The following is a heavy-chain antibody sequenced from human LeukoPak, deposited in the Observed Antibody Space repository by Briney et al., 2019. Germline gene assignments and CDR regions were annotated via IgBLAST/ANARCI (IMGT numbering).Heavy chain of an antibody. CDR3: ARHIGKYSSGWYDYWYFDL. V-gene: IGHV4-38-2*02. CDR1: GYSISSGYY. Sequence: SETLSLTCTVSGYSISSGYYWGWIRQPPGKGLEWIGSIYHSGSTYYNPSLKSRVTISVDTSKSQFSLKLSSVTAADTAVYYCARHIGKYSSGWYDYWYFDLWGRGTLVTVSS. J-gene: IGHJ2*01. CDR2: IYHSGST. D-gene: IGHD6-19*01.